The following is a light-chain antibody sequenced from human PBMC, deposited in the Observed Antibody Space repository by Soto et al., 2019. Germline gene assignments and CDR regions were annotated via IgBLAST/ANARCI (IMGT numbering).Light chain of an antibody. CDR2: GTS. V-gene: IGKV3-20*01. Sequence: EIVLTQSPGTLSLSPGERATFSCRTSQTVNTEFLAWYQQKPSLAPRLLIHGTSNRATGIPDRFSGSGSGTDFTLPISALEPEDVAASYCQRYGSSPLYAFGQGTKLEI. CDR3: QRYGSSPLYA. CDR1: QTVNTEF. J-gene: IGKJ2*01.